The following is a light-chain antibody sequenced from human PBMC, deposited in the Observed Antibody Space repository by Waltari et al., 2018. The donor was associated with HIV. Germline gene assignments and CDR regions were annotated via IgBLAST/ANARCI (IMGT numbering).Light chain of an antibody. CDR2: LGS. J-gene: IGKJ5*01. CDR1: QGLLHTNGNTY. V-gene: IGKV2-28*01. CDR3: MQALQTPIT. Sequence: DIVMTQSPLSLPVTPGEPASISCRSSQGLLHTNGNTYLGWYLQKPGQSPQLLIYLGSSRASGVPDRFSGSGSGTDFTLKINRVEAEDVGVYYCMQALQTPITFGQGTRLEIK.